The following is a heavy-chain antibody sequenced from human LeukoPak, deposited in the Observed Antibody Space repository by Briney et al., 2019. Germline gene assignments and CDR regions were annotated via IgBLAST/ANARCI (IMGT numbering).Heavy chain of an antibody. D-gene: IGHD3-10*01. CDR3: ARVSYGSGSSQTRWATDNWFDP. Sequence: PGGSLRLSCAASGFTFSSYWMHWVRQAPGKGLVWVSRINSDGSSTIYADSVKGRFTISRDNAKNTLYLQMNSLRAEDTAVYYCARVSYGSGSSQTRWATDNWFDPWGQGTLVTVSS. J-gene: IGHJ5*02. V-gene: IGHV3-74*01. CDR2: INSDGSST. CDR1: GFTFSSYW.